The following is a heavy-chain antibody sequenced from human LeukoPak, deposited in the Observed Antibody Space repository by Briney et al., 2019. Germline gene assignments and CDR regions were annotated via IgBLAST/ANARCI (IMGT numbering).Heavy chain of an antibody. Sequence: GGSLRLSCAASGFTFSSYSMNWVRQAPGKGLEWVSYISSSASTIYYADSVKGRFTISRDHAKNSLYLQMNSLRDEDTAVYYCARGMKYYFGMDVWGQGTTVTVSS. CDR2: ISSSASTI. V-gene: IGHV3-48*02. CDR1: GFTFSSYS. CDR3: ARGMKYYFGMDV. J-gene: IGHJ6*02.